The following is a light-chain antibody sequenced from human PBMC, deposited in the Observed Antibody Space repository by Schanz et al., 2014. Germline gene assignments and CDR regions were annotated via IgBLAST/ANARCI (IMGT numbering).Light chain of an antibody. J-gene: IGLJ2*01. CDR1: SSDVGSYNY. CDR2: DVT. Sequence: QSALTQPRSVSGSPGQSVTISCTGASSDVGSYNYVSWYQQYAGKAPKLLIYDVTKRPSGVPDRFSGSKSGITASLTISGLQAVDEAEYYCSSYTSSSTVVFGGGTKLTVL. CDR3: SSYTSSSTVV. V-gene: IGLV2-11*01.